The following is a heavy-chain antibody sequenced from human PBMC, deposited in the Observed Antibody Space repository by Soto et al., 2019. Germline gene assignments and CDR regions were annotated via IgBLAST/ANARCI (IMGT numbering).Heavy chain of an antibody. CDR1: VYSISSGYY. D-gene: IGHD5-18*01. CDR3: AREQLWIYDAFDI. J-gene: IGHJ3*02. Sequence: SETLSLTCAFSVYSISSGYYWGWIRQPPGKGLEWIGSIYHSGSTYYNPSLKSRVTISVDTSKNQFSLKLSSVTAADTAVYYCAREQLWIYDAFDIWGQGTMVTVSS. V-gene: IGHV4-38-2*02. CDR2: IYHSGST.